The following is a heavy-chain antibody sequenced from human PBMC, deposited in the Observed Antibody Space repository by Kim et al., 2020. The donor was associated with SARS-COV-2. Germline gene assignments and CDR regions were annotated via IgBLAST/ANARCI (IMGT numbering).Heavy chain of an antibody. Sequence: ASVKVSCKTSGHFFTRDSIHWVRQAPGQGLEWMGGIDCGNGNTIYSQKFQGRVIFTTDTSASTAYMYLSFLSSEDSAVYYCLGGFYFDYWGQGTLVTVSS. J-gene: IGHJ4*02. V-gene: IGHV1-3*01. CDR1: GHFFTRDS. CDR3: LGGFYFDY. D-gene: IGHD3-16*01. CDR2: IDCGNGNT.